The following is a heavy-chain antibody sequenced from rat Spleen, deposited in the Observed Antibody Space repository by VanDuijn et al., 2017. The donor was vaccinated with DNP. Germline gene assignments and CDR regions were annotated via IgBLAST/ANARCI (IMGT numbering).Heavy chain of an antibody. CDR3: TRMDYSGPYWYFDI. D-gene: IGHD1-1*01. CDR1: GFSLNIYH. J-gene: IGHJ1*01. CDR2: IWNNGGT. Sequence: QVQLKESGPGLVQPSQTLSLTCTASGFSLNIYHVHWVRQPPGKGLEWMGAIWNNGGTNYNLAMKSRLSMSRDTSKSKVFLKMNSLQSEDTAKYFCTRMDYSGPYWYFDIWGPGTLVTVSS. V-gene: IGHV2-47*01.